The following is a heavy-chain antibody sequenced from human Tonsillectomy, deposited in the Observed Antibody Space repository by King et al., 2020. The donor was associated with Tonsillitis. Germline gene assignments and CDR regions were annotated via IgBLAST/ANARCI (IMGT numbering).Heavy chain of an antibody. CDR1: GFTFRSYG. CDR2: ISYDGSNK. Sequence: VQLVESGGGVVQSGRSLRLSCAASGFTFRSYGMHWVRQAPGKGLEWVAVISYDGSNKYYADSVKGRFTISRDNSKNTLCLQMNSLRDEDSAVYYCAKNSGQGIAAAGPFDYWGQGTLVTVSS. V-gene: IGHV3-30*18. J-gene: IGHJ4*02. D-gene: IGHD6-13*01. CDR3: AKNSGQGIAAAGPFDY.